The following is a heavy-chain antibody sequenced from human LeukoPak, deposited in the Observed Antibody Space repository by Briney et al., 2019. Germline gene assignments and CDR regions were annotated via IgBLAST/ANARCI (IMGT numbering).Heavy chain of an antibody. V-gene: IGHV1-2*02. D-gene: IGHD1-14*01. CDR2: INPNSGGT. CDR1: GHTFGDHY. CDR3: ARVLLRTGIPEGFDP. J-gene: IGHJ5*02. Sequence: ASVKVSCKASGHTFGDHYMHWVRQAPGQGLEWMGWINPNSGGTKYAQRFQGRVTMTRDTSISTAYMELRRLRLDDTAVYYCARVLLRTGIPEGFDPWGQGTLVTVSS.